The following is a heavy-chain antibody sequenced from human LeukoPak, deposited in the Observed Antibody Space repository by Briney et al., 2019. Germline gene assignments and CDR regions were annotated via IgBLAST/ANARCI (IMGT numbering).Heavy chain of an antibody. CDR3: AFLEWPPQTDY. CDR2: IIPIFGTA. D-gene: IGHD3-3*01. V-gene: IGHV1-69*05. J-gene: IGHJ4*02. Sequence: GASVKVSCKASGYTFTSYAMNWVRQAPGQGLEWMGGIIPIFGTANYAQKFQGRVTITTDESTSTAYMELSSLRSEDTAVYYCAFLEWPPQTDYWGQGTLVTVSS. CDR1: GYTFTSYA.